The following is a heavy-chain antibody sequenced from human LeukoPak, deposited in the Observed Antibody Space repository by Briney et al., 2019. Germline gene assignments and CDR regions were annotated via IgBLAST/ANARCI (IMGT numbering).Heavy chain of an antibody. V-gene: IGHV3-30*04. CDR3: ATESMLDWSGFDY. CDR1: GFTFSRYV. D-gene: IGHD3-9*01. J-gene: IGHJ4*02. CDR2: ISYDGNNK. Sequence: PGRSLRLSCVASGFTFSRYVMHWARQAPGKGLEWVAFISYDGNNKYYADSVKGRFTISRDNSKNTLYLQMNSLRTEDTAVYYCATESMLDWSGFDYWGQGTLVTVSS.